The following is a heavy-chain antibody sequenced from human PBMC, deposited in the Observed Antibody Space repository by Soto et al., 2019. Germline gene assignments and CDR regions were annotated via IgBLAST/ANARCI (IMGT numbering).Heavy chain of an antibody. CDR3: AKSASPNDAFDI. Sequence: EASVKVSCKASGGTFSSYTISWVRQAPGQGLEWMGRIIPILGIANYAQKFQGRVTITADKSTSTAYMELSSLRSEDTAVYYSAKSASPNDAFDIWGQGTMVTVSS. CDR1: GGTFSSYT. J-gene: IGHJ3*02. CDR2: IIPILGIA. V-gene: IGHV1-69*02.